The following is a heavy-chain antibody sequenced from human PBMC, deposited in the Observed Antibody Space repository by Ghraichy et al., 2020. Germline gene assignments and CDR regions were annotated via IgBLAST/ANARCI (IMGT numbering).Heavy chain of an antibody. CDR2: IYYSGST. D-gene: IGHD3-22*01. CDR3: ARDAYDSSYYYYFDY. CDR1: GASISSYY. V-gene: IGHV4-59*01. Sequence: SETLSLTCTVSGASISSYYWSWIRQPPGKGLEWIGYIYYSGSTHYNPSLKSRVTISVDTSKNQLSLKLSSVTAADTAVYYCARDAYDSSYYYYFDYWGQGSLVTVSS. J-gene: IGHJ4*02.